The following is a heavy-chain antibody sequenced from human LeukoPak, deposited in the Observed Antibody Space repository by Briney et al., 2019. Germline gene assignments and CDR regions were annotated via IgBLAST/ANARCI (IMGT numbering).Heavy chain of an antibody. CDR1: GYSFTSYW. CDR2: IYPGGSDT. V-gene: IGHV5-51*01. Sequence: GESLKISCKGSGYSFTSYWIGWVRLMPGKGLEWMGIIYPGGSDTRYSPSFQGQVTISADKSISTAYLQWSSLKASDTAMYYCARRQHDYGDLYFDYWGQGTLVTVSS. CDR3: ARRQHDYGDLYFDY. D-gene: IGHD4-17*01. J-gene: IGHJ4*02.